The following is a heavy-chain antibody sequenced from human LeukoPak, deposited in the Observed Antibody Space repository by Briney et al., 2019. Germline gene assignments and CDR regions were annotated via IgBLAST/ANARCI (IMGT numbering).Heavy chain of an antibody. CDR2: ISAYNGNT. D-gene: IGHD7-27*01. Sequence: WASVKVSCKASGYTFTSYGISWVRQAPGQGLEWMGWISAYNGNTNYAQKLQGRVTKTTDTSTSTAYMELRRLRSDDTAVYYCARDLGYYYYYYMDVWGKGTTVTVSS. V-gene: IGHV1-18*01. CDR1: GYTFTSYG. CDR3: ARDLGYYYYYYMDV. J-gene: IGHJ6*03.